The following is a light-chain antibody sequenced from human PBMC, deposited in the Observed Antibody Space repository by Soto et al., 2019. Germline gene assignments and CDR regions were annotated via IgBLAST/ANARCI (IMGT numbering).Light chain of an antibody. Sequence: EIVLTQSPGTPSLSPGERATLSCRASQGVSSSLAWYQQKPGQAPRLLIYGASSRATGIPDRFSGSGSGPDFTLTISRLEPEDFAVYYCHHYGSSRTFGQGTKVDIK. CDR2: GAS. J-gene: IGKJ1*01. CDR1: QGVSSS. CDR3: HHYGSSRT. V-gene: IGKV3-20*01.